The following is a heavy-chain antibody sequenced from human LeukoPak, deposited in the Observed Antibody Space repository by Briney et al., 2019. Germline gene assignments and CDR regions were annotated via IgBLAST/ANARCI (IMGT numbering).Heavy chain of an antibody. J-gene: IGHJ6*03. D-gene: IGHD2-2*01. Sequence: GGSLRLSCAASGFTFSSYSMNWVRQAPGKGLEWVSSISSSSSYIYYADSVKGRFTISRDNAKNSLYLQMNSLRAEDTAVYYCARDTDYCSSTSCYYHYYYYMDVWGKGTTVTVSS. CDR3: ARDTDYCSSTSCYYHYYYYMDV. CDR1: GFTFSSYS. CDR2: ISSSSSYI. V-gene: IGHV3-21*01.